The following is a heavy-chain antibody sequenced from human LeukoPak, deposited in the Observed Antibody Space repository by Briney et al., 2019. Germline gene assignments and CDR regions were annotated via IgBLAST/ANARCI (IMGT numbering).Heavy chain of an antibody. J-gene: IGHJ4*02. CDR1: RYPFTSYA. V-gene: IGHV1-3*01. CDR2: IPFVNDNT. D-gene: IGHD3-10*01. CDR3: ARVDGSGPNAPNDC. Sequence: GASVKVSCKASRYPFTSYAMHWVRQAPGQSLECMGCIPFVNDNTEYSQKFQDRVTITRDTPATTTYMELSSLRSEDTAVYYCARVDGSGPNAPNDCWGQGSLVTVPS.